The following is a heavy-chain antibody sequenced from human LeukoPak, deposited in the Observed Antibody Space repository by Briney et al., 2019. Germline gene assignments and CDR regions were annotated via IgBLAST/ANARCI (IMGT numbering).Heavy chain of an antibody. V-gene: IGHV3-30*18. CDR3: AKDLFQSYYDSSGYSVDY. Sequence: PGRSLRLSCAASGFTFSSYGMHWVRQAPGKGLEWVAVISYDGSNKYYADSVKGRFTISRDNSKNTLYLQMNSLRAEDTAVYYCAKDLFQSYYDSSGYSVDYWGQGTLVTVSS. CDR1: GFTFSSYG. J-gene: IGHJ4*02. CDR2: ISYDGSNK. D-gene: IGHD3-22*01.